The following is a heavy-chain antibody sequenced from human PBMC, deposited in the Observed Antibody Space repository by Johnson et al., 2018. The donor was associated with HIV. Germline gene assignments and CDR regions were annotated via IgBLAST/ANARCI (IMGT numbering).Heavy chain of an antibody. V-gene: IGHV3-30*04. CDR2: ISYDGKNK. J-gene: IGHJ3*02. D-gene: IGHD2-2*03. CDR1: GFTFSSYA. Sequence: QVQLVESGGGVVQPGRSLRLSCAASGFTFSSYAMHWVRQAPGKGLEWVAVISYDGKNKYYADSVKGRFTISRDNSKNTLYLQMNSLRAEDTAVYYCARGGWVLDAFDIWGQGTMVTVSS. CDR3: ARGGWVLDAFDI.